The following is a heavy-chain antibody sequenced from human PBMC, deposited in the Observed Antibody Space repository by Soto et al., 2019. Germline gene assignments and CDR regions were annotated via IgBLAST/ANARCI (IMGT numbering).Heavy chain of an antibody. CDR1: VFTFGIYW. Sequence: GGSMRRSCSASVFTFGIYWMHWFRLAPGKGLVWVSRINSDGSSTSYADSVKGRFTISRDNAKNTLYLQMNSLRAEDTAVYYCARERRDSSGYYYPHYYYGMDVWGQGTTVTVSS. D-gene: IGHD3-22*01. V-gene: IGHV3-74*01. J-gene: IGHJ6*02. CDR2: INSDGSST. CDR3: ARERRDSSGYYYPHYYYGMDV.